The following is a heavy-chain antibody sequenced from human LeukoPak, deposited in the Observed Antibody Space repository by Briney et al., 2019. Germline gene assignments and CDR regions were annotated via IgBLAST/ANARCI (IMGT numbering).Heavy chain of an antibody. D-gene: IGHD2-15*01. Sequence: TSETLSLTCTVSGGSISTSSYYWSWIRQPPGKGLEWIGYISYSGSTDYNPSLKSRVTISVDTSKNQFSLKLSSVTAADTAVYYCARFGGGRGRAFDIWGQGTMVTVSS. V-gene: IGHV4-61*01. CDR1: GGSISTSSYY. CDR3: ARFGGGRGRAFDI. CDR2: ISYSGST. J-gene: IGHJ3*02.